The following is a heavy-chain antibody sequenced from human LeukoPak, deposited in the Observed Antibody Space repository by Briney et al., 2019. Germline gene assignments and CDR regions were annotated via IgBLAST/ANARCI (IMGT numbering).Heavy chain of an antibody. CDR2: IRSKANSYAT. CDR3: TSPVVVAATPISYYYYGMDV. D-gene: IGHD2-15*01. CDR1: GFTFSGSA. J-gene: IGHJ6*02. Sequence: GGSLKLSCAASGFTFSGSAMHWVRQASGKGLEWVGRIRSKANSYATAYAAPVKGRFTISRDDSKNTAYLQMNSLKTEDTAVYYCTSPVVVAATPISYYYYGMDVWGQGTTVTVSS. V-gene: IGHV3-73*01.